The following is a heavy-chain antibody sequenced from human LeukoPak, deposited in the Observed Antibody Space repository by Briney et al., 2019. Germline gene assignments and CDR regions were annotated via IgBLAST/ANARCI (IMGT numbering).Heavy chain of an antibody. CDR3: ARLSGTGYFDL. D-gene: IGHD1-1*01. CDR1: GLTLSNYN. CDR2: ISVGSDAT. V-gene: IGHV3-48*04. J-gene: IGHJ4*02. Sequence: GGSLRLSCAASGLTLSNYNMNWVRQAPGKGPEWISYISVGSDATYYADAVRGRFTISRDTAKNSLILQVNSLRAGDTALYFCARLSGTGYFDLWGQGTLVTVSS.